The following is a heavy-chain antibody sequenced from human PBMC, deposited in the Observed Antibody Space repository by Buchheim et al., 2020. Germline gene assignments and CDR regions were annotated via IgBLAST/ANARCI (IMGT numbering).Heavy chain of an antibody. D-gene: IGHD3-3*01. J-gene: IGHJ4*02. V-gene: IGHV3-49*03. Sequence: EVQLVESGGGLVQPGRSLRLSCTASGFIFGDYAMSWFRQAPGKGLEWVGFIRSKAYGGTTEYAASVKGRFTISRDDSKSIAYLQMNSLKTEDTAVYYCTRDGTRYYDFWSGYLSFDYWGQGTL. CDR2: IRSKAYGGTT. CDR3: TRDGTRYYDFWSGYLSFDY. CDR1: GFIFGDYA.